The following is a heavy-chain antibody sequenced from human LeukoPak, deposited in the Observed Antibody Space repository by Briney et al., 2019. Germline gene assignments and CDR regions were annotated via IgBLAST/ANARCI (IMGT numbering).Heavy chain of an antibody. V-gene: IGHV3-23*01. Sequence: GGSLRLSCAASGLTFSSCGMSWVRQGPGKGLEWVSSISSTGDTTAYADSVKGRFTLSRDNSKNTLHLQMNSLTAEDTAVYYCAKGSVPGVRRPFDPWGQGTRVTVSS. D-gene: IGHD6-19*01. J-gene: IGHJ5*02. CDR3: AKGSVPGVRRPFDP. CDR2: ISSTGDTT. CDR1: GLTFSSCG.